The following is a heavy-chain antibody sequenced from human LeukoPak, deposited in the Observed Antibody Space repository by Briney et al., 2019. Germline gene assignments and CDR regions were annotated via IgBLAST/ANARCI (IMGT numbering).Heavy chain of an antibody. CDR1: EFTFSNYG. Sequence: GGSLRLSCAASEFTFSNYGMHWVRQAPGKGLEWVAFIRYDGTNKYYADSVKGRFTISRDNAKNSLYLQMNSLRAEDTAVYYCARDLATIYYYYYYMDVWGKGTTVTVSS. V-gene: IGHV3-30*02. J-gene: IGHJ6*03. CDR3: ARDLATIYYYYYYMDV. CDR2: IRYDGTNK.